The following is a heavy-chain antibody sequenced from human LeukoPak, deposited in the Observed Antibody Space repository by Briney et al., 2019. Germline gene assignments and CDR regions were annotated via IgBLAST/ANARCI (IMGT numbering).Heavy chain of an antibody. D-gene: IGHD3-3*01. CDR2: IYYSGDT. CDR1: GGSISSSY. CDR3: ARRSGDFWSNYYHFDY. J-gene: IGHJ4*02. V-gene: IGHV4-59*08. Sequence: KSSETLSLTCTVSGGSISSSYWNWIRQPPGKELEWIGYIYYSGDTNYNPSLQSRVTISLDTSKNQFSLKLSSMTAADTAVYYCARRSGDFWSNYYHFDYWGQGTLVTVSS.